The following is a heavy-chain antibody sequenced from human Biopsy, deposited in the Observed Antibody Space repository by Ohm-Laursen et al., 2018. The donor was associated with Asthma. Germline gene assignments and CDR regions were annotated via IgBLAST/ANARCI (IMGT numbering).Heavy chain of an antibody. CDR1: GDSISVHY. Sequence: SETLSLTCGVSGDSISVHYWWAWIRQPPGKGLEWIGYIYYSGTTNYNPSLRGRVTISVNTSKNQFSLKLSSVSAADTAVYFCARDSRGAGPDFDSWGQGTLVTVSS. CDR3: ARDSRGAGPDFDS. J-gene: IGHJ4*02. V-gene: IGHV4-59*11. D-gene: IGHD6-19*01. CDR2: IYYSGTT.